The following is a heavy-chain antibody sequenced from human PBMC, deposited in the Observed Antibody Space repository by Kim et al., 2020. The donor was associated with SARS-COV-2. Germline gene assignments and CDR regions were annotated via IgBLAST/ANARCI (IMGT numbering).Heavy chain of an antibody. V-gene: IGHV3-7*01. CDR1: GFTFSSYW. J-gene: IGHJ4*02. D-gene: IGHD3-16*02. CDR2: IKQDGSEK. CDR3: ARDRGYDYVWGSYRPRLFDY. Sequence: GGSLRLSCAASGFTFSSYWMSWVRQAPGKGLEWVANIKQDGSEKYYVDSVKGRFTISRDNAKNSLYLQMNSLRAEDTAVYYCARDRGYDYVWGSYRPRLFDYWGQGTLVTVSS.